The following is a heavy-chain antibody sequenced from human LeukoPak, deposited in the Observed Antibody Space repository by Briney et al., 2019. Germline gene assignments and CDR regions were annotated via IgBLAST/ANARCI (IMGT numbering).Heavy chain of an antibody. D-gene: IGHD6-13*01. J-gene: IGHJ3*02. CDR3: ASYSSSWHKIDAFDI. CDR2: INPSGGST. CDR1: GYTFTSYY. V-gene: IGHV1-46*01. Sequence: ASVKVSCKASGYTFTSYYMHWVRQAPGQGLEWMGIINPSGGSTSYAQKFQGRVTMTRDTFTSTVYMELSSLRSEDTAVYYCASYSSSWHKIDAFDIWGQGTMVTVSS.